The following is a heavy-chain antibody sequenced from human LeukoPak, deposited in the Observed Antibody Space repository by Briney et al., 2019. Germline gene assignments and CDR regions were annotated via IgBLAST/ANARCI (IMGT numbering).Heavy chain of an antibody. CDR1: AGSIRDYQ. CDR3: ATSNDYKVAAFDL. Sequence: PSETLSLTCAVSAGSIRDYQLSWVRQPPGKGLEWIGHIYTRGRTGYNPSLKGRLSFSIDTSREQFSLKLSSVTAADTAMYYCATSNDYKVAAFDLWGLGTQVTVAS. V-gene: IGHV4-4*07. D-gene: IGHD3-10*01. CDR2: IYTRGRT. J-gene: IGHJ4*02.